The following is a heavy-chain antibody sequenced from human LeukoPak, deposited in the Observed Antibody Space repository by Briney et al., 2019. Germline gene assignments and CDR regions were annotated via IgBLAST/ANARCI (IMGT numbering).Heavy chain of an antibody. V-gene: IGHV4-59*08. D-gene: IGHD2-15*01. CDR1: GTSISSYY. J-gene: IGHJ4*02. CDR3: ARHDSAYSFDY. CDR2: VYYSGST. Sequence: SSETLSLTCTGSGTSISSYYWSWIRQPPGKGLEWIGYVYYSGSTNYNPSLKGRVTISLDTSKIQFSLKLSSVTAADTAVYYCARHDSAYSFDYWGQGALVTVSS.